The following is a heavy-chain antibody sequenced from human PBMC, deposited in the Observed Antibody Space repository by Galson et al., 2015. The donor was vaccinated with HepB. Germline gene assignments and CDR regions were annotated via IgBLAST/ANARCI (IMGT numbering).Heavy chain of an antibody. CDR1: GYTFTSYY. J-gene: IGHJ3*02. Sequence: SVKVSCKASGYTFTSYYMHWVRQAPGQGLEWMGRINPNSGGTNYAQKFQGRVTMTRDTSISTAYMELSRLRSDDTAVYYCARDAGSIDAFDIWGQGTMVTVSS. CDR2: INPNSGGT. CDR3: ARDAGSIDAFDI. V-gene: IGHV1-2*06.